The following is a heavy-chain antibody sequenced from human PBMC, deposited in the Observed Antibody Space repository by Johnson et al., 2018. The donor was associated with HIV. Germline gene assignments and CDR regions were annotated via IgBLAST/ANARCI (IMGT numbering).Heavy chain of an antibody. V-gene: IGHV3-7*02. J-gene: IGHJ3*02. CDR1: GFTFSDYY. D-gene: IGHD2-2*01. CDR3: ARGGSSTSLDAFDI. CDR2: IKQDGSEK. Sequence: VQLVESGGGLVKPGGSLRLSCAASGFTFSDYYMSWIRQAPGKGLEWVANIKQDGSEKYYVDPVKGRFSIPRDNSKNTMYLQMNSLRAEDTAVYDCARGGSSTSLDAFDIWGQGTMVTVSS.